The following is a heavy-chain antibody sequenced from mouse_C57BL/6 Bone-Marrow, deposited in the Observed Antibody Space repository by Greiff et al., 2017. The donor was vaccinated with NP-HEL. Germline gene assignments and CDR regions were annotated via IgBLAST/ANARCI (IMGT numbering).Heavy chain of an antibody. V-gene: IGHV1-64*01. CDR2: IPPNIGST. D-gene: IGHD2-3*01. CDR1: GYTFTSYW. Sequence: QVQLQQPGAELVKPGASVKLSCKASGYTFTSYWMHWLKQRPGQSLEWIGMIPPNIGSTNSNEKFKRKATMTVDKSSSTGYMQLRSLTSADAAVYYCARDGYYVYFDFWGQGTTLTVSS. CDR3: ARDGYYVYFDF. J-gene: IGHJ2*01.